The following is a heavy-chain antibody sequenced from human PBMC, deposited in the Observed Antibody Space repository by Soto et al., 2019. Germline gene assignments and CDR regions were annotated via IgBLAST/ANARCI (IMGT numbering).Heavy chain of an antibody. D-gene: IGHD2-21*02. CDR2: ISAYNGNT. Sequence: ASVKVSCKASGYTFTSYGISWVRQAPGQGLEWMGWISAYNGNTNYAQKLQGRVTMTTDTSTSTAYMELRSLRSDDTAVYYCASDNRGWYCGGDCPPSGDAFDIWGQGTMVTVSS. CDR3: ASDNRGWYCGGDCPPSGDAFDI. V-gene: IGHV1-18*01. J-gene: IGHJ3*02. CDR1: GYTFTSYG.